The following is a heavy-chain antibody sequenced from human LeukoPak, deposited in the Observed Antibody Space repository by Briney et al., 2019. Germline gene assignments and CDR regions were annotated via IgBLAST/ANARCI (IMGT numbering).Heavy chain of an antibody. J-gene: IGHJ4*02. Sequence: SETLSLTCTVSGGSISSSSYYWDWIRQPPGKGLEWIGNIDYSGSTYYNPSLKSRVTISVDTSKNQFSLKLSSVTAADAAVYYCARVLNAGYYDSGCFDYWGQGTLVTVSS. CDR2: IDYSGST. CDR1: GGSISSSSYY. CDR3: ARVLNAGYYDSGCFDY. D-gene: IGHD3-22*01. V-gene: IGHV4-39*07.